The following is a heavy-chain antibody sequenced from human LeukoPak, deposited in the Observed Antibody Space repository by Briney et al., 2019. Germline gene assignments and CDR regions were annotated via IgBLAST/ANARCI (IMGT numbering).Heavy chain of an antibody. D-gene: IGHD6-19*01. J-gene: IGHJ4*02. CDR3: ARLQWLACDY. V-gene: IGHV4-59*05. CDR1: GGSISSYY. Sequence: PSETLSLTCTVSGGSISSYYWSWIRQPPGKGLEWIGSIYYSGSTYYNPSLKSRVTISVDTSKNQFSLKLSSVTAADTAVYYCARLQWLACDYWGQGTLVTVSS. CDR2: IYYSGST.